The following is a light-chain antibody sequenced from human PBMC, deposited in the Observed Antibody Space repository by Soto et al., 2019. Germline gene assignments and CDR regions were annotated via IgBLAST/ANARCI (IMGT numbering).Light chain of an antibody. V-gene: IGLV1-44*01. J-gene: IGLJ1*01. Sequence: QLVLTQPPSASGTPGQRVTISCSGSSSNIGSGTVNWYQQLPGAAPKLLIYNNNQRPSGVPDRFSGSKSGTSASLAISGLQSEDEADYYCASWDVTLNGLYVFGAGTKLTVL. CDR1: SSNIGSGT. CDR3: ASWDVTLNGLYV. CDR2: NNN.